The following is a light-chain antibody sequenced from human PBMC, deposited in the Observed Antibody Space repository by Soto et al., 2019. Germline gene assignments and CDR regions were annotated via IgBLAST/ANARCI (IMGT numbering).Light chain of an antibody. J-gene: IGKJ4*01. CDR1: QSVTWY. Sequence: EIVLTQSPATLSLSPGERATLSCRASQSVTWYLAWYQQKPGQAPRLLIYDATNRATGIPARFSGSGSGTDFTLTISSREPEDFAVYYCQQLTNWLTFGGGTRVEI. V-gene: IGKV3-11*01. CDR3: QQLTNWLT. CDR2: DAT.